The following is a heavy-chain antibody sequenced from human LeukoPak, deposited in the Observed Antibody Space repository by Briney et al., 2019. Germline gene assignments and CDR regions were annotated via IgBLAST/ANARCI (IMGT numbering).Heavy chain of an antibody. CDR3: ARDPPSGSFAP. CDR1: GGSISSYY. Sequence: PSETLSLTCSVSGGSISSYYWSWIRQPAGKGLEWIGRVYSSGSTIYNPSLRSRLSLSLDTSKNQFSLKLSSVTAADTAVYYCARDPPSGSFAPWGQGTLVTVSS. V-gene: IGHV4-4*07. D-gene: IGHD1-26*01. CDR2: VYSSGST. J-gene: IGHJ5*02.